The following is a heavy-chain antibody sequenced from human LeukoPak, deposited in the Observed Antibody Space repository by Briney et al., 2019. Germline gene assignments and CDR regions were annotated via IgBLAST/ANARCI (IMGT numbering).Heavy chain of an antibody. CDR2: IYYSGST. CDR3: ARERFLRIPDAFDI. CDR1: GGSISSGGYY. V-gene: IGHV4-31*03. Sequence: SETLSLTCTVSGGSISSGGYYWSWIRQHPGKGLEWIGYIYYSGSTYYNPSLKSRVTISVDMSKNQFSLKLSSVTAADTAVYYCARERFLRIPDAFDIWGQGTMVTVS. J-gene: IGHJ3*02. D-gene: IGHD3-3*01.